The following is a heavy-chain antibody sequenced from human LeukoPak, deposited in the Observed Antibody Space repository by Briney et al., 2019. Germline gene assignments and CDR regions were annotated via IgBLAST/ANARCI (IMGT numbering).Heavy chain of an antibody. J-gene: IGHJ4*02. CDR2: ISGSGGST. Sequence: PGGSLRLSCAASGFTFSSYAMSWVHQAPGKGLEWVSAISGSGGSTYYADSVKGRFTISRDNSKNTLYLQMNSLRAEDTAVYYCAKDPGGNPRFKFDYWGQGTLVTVSS. CDR1: GFTFSSYA. D-gene: IGHD4-23*01. V-gene: IGHV3-23*01. CDR3: AKDPGGNPRFKFDY.